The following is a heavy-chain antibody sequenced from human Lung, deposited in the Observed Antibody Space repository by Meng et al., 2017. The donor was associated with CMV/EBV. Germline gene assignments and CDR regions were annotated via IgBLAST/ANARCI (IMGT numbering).Heavy chain of an antibody. Sequence: GSLRLXXIVTGDSISSSSGYCWVWIRQPPGKGLEWIGAIYYIGDTYYNWSLGGRLTISVDTSKNQFSLQDTSVTAADTAIYYCARLQYNWNCLDVWGHGXTVTVSS. CDR1: GDSISSSSGYC. CDR3: ARLQYNWNCLDV. D-gene: IGHD1-1*01. CDR2: IYYIGDT. J-gene: IGHJ6*02. V-gene: IGHV4-39*01.